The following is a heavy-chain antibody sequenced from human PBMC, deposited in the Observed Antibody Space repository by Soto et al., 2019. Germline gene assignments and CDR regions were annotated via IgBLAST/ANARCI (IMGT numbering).Heavy chain of an antibody. J-gene: IGHJ4*02. V-gene: IGHV4-59*11. CDR2: ISYSGST. CDR3: ARADPAASVGY. D-gene: IGHD2-2*01. Sequence: SETLSLTCTVSGGSMSSHYWTWLRQSPGKGLEWIGYISYSGSTYYNPSLKSRVSISADTPKNQFSLRMNSMIAADTAVYYCARADPAASVGYWGQGTLVTVSS. CDR1: GGSMSSHY.